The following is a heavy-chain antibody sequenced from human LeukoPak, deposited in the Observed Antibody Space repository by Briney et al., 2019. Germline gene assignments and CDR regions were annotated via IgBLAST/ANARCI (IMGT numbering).Heavy chain of an antibody. J-gene: IGHJ6*02. CDR1: GGSMSNYH. V-gene: IGHV4-59*01. D-gene: IGHD1-26*01. CDR3: ARQGSGSYPYYYYGMDV. Sequence: PSETLSLTCTVSGGSMSNYHWSWIRQPPGKGLEWIGYIYYSGSTNYNPSLKSRVTISVDTSKSQFSLKLSSVTAADTAVYYCARQGSGSYPYYYYGMDVWGQGTTVTVSS. CDR2: IYYSGST.